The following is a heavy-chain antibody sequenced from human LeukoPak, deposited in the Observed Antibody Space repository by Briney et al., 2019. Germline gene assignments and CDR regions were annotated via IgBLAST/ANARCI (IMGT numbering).Heavy chain of an antibody. Sequence: ASVKVSCKASGYTFTNYGISWVRQAPGQGLEWMGWISGYNGNTNYAQNLQGRVTMTTDTSTSTAYMEVRSLRSDDTAVYYCARDSRSVVVPAAMPANWGQGTLVTVSS. J-gene: IGHJ4*02. D-gene: IGHD2-2*01. CDR3: ARDSRSVVVPAAMPAN. CDR1: GYTFTNYG. CDR2: ISGYNGNT. V-gene: IGHV1-18*01.